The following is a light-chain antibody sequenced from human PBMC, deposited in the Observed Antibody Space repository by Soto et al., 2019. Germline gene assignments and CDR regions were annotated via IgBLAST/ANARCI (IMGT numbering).Light chain of an antibody. CDR1: QDIRSD. V-gene: IGKV1-6*01. CDR3: LQDYDYLWT. Sequence: IQMTQSPSALSASVGDSITVTCRASQDIRSDLGWYQQKPGRAPNLLIYDASSLQGGVPSRFTGTGSGTDFTLTIRRLQPEDFATYYCLQDYDYLWTFGQGTKVDIK. CDR2: DAS. J-gene: IGKJ1*01.